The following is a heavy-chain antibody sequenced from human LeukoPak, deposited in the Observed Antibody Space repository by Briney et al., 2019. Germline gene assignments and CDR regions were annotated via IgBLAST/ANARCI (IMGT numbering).Heavy chain of an antibody. CDR2: IRYDGSNK. D-gene: IGHD3-22*01. CDR1: GFTFSSYG. CDR3: AKSLEIGGGLSEDIGY. J-gene: IGHJ4*02. V-gene: IGHV3-30*02. Sequence: GGSLRLSCAASGFTFSSYGMHWVRQAPGKGLEWVAFIRYDGSNKYYADSVKGRFTISRDNSKNTLYLQMNSLRAEDTAVYYCAKSLEIGGGLSEDIGYWGQRTLVTVSS.